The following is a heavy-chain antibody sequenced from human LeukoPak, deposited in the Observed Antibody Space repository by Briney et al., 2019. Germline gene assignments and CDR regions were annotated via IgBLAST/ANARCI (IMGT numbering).Heavy chain of an antibody. Sequence: GGSLRLSCAASGFIVSSNYMTWVRQAPGKGLEWVSVIYSGGSTYYADSMKGRFTISRDNSKNTLYLQMNSLGAEDTAVYYCARGVHSSGYYRYFDYWGQGTLVTVSS. CDR3: ARGVHSSGYYRYFDY. V-gene: IGHV3-53*01. J-gene: IGHJ4*02. CDR1: GFIVSSNY. D-gene: IGHD3-22*01. CDR2: IYSGGST.